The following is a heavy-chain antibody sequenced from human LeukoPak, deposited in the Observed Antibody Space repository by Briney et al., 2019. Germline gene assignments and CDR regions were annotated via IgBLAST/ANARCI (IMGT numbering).Heavy chain of an antibody. J-gene: IGHJ3*02. CDR2: ISYIGST. V-gene: IGHV4-59*11. CDR1: DDSFSSHY. CDR3: ARDLVTVTKGFDI. D-gene: IGHD4-17*01. Sequence: SETLSLTCAVSDDSFSSHYWTWIRQPPGKGLGWVGYISYIGSTNYNPSLKSRVTISIDTSKNQFSLKLSSVTAADTAVYYCARDLVTVTKGFDIWGQGTMVSVSS.